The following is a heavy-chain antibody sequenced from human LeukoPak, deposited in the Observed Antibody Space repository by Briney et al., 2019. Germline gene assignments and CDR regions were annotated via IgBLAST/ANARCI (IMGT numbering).Heavy chain of an antibody. J-gene: IGHJ3*02. V-gene: IGHV4-4*02. Sequence: PSGTLSLTCTVSRGSISSPKWWTWVRQPPGKGLEWIAEIYHSGSANHNPSLISRLTISVDKSRNQFSLKLSSVTAADTAVYYCASRTASALEGFDIWGQGTMVTVSS. CDR2: IYHSGSA. CDR1: RGSISSPKW. CDR3: ASRTASALEGFDI. D-gene: IGHD6-19*01.